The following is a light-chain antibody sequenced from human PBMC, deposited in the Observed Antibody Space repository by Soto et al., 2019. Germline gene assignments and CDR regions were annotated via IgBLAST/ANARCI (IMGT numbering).Light chain of an antibody. Sequence: TPSPSSVSASVGDTFTITCRASQDINSRLAWYQQKPGQAPRPLIYGASNRATGIPDRFSGSGSGTDFTLTISRLEPEDFAVYYCQQYGSSPTTFGQGTKVDI. V-gene: IGKV3-20*01. CDR1: QDINSR. CDR2: GAS. J-gene: IGKJ1*01. CDR3: QQYGSSPTT.